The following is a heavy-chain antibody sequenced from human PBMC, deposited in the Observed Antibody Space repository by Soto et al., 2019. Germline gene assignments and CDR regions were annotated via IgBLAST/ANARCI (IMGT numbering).Heavy chain of an antibody. CDR1: GFTFSDYY. CDR3: ASHPGYYGSGRDWFDP. J-gene: IGHJ5*02. Sequence: LRLSCAASGFTFSDYYMSWIRQAPGKGLEWVSYISSSGSTIYYADSVKGRFTISRDNAKNSLYLQMNSLRAEDTAVYYCASHPGYYGSGRDWFDPWGQGTLVTVSS. CDR2: ISSSGSTI. D-gene: IGHD3-10*01. V-gene: IGHV3-11*01.